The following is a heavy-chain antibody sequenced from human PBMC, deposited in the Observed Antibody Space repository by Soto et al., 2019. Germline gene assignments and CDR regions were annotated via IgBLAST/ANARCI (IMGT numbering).Heavy chain of an antibody. CDR2: INAGNGNT. V-gene: IGHV1-3*01. Sequence: ASVKGSCKASGYTFTSYAMHWVRQAPGQRLEWMGWINAGNGNTKYSQKFQGRVTITRYTSASTAYMELSSLRSEDTALYFCARARVYSSSLYFAFDIWGQGTMVTVSS. J-gene: IGHJ3*02. CDR3: ARARVYSSSLYFAFDI. CDR1: GYTFTSYA. D-gene: IGHD6-13*01.